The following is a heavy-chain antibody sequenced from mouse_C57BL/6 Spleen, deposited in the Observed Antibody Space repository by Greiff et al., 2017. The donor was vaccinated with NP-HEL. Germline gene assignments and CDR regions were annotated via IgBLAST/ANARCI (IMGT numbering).Heavy chain of an antibody. V-gene: IGHV1-15*01. Sequence: VQLQQSGAELVRPGASVTLSCKASGYTFTDYEMHWVKQTPVHGLEWIGAIDPETGGTAYNQKFKGKAILTADKSSSTAYMELRSLTSEDSAVYYCTRYYGLLYFDYWGQGTTLTVSS. CDR1: GYTFTDYE. CDR2: IDPETGGT. D-gene: IGHD1-1*01. J-gene: IGHJ2*01. CDR3: TRYYGLLYFDY.